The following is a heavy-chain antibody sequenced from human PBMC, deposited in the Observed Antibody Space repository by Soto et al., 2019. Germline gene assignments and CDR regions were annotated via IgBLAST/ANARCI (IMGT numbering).Heavy chain of an antibody. J-gene: IGHJ4*02. V-gene: IGHV4-34*01. CDR1: GGSFSGYY. CDR2: INHSGST. D-gene: IGHD3-10*01. CDR3: ARIYSGSGTRYFDY. Sequence: SETLSLTCAVYGGSFSGYYWSWIRQPPGKGLEWIGEINHSGSTNYNPSLKSRVTISVDTSKNQFSLKLSSVTAADTAVYYCARIYSGSGTRYFDYWGQGTLVTVSS.